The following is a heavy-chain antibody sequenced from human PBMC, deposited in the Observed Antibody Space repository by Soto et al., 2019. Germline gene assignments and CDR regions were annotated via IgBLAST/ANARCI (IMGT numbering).Heavy chain of an antibody. D-gene: IGHD1-26*01. CDR1: GDSISSGDYY. V-gene: IGHV4-30-4*01. Sequence: SETLSLTCTVSGDSISSGDYYWSWIRQPPGKGLEWIGYVYYSGSTYYNPSLKSRITISLDTSKIHFSLNLSSVTAADTAVYYCARATTALHGFDIWGQGKMVTVS. J-gene: IGHJ3*02. CDR3: ARATTALHGFDI. CDR2: VYYSGST.